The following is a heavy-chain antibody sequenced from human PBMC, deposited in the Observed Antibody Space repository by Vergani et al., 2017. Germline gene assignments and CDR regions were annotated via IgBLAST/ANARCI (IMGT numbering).Heavy chain of an antibody. CDR1: GFTFSSYS. J-gene: IGHJ5*02. D-gene: IGHD2-2*01. CDR2: ISSSSSYI. V-gene: IGHV3-21*01. Sequence: EVQLVESGGGLVKPGGSLRLSCAASGFTFSSYSMNWVRQAPGKGLEWVSSISSSSSYIYYADSVKGRFTISRDNAKNSLYLQMNSLRAEDTAVYYCARDRCSSTSCYRWFDPWGQGTLVTVSS. CDR3: ARDRCSSTSCYRWFDP.